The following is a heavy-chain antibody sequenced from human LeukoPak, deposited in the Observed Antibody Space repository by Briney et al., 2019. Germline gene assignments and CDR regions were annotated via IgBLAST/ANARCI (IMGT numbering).Heavy chain of an antibody. V-gene: IGHV1-2*02. CDR1: VYTFTGYY. CDR2: INPNSGGT. D-gene: IGHD3-22*01. CDR3: ARDGNYDSSGYYHGYDY. J-gene: IGHJ4*02. Sequence: GASVKVTCKASVYTFTGYYMHWVRQAPGQGLDGMGWINPNSGGTNYAQKFQGRVTMTRDTSISTAYMELSRLRSDDTAVYYCARDGNYDSSGYYHGYDYWGQGTLVTVSS.